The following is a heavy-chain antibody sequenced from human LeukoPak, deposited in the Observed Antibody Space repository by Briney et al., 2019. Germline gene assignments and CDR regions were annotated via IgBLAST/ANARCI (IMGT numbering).Heavy chain of an antibody. D-gene: IGHD5-18*01. J-gene: IGHJ6*03. CDR1: GFTFSSYG. CDR3: AKHPRHTAMVIYYYYYTDV. CDR2: IRYDGSNK. V-gene: IGHV3-30*02. Sequence: PGGSLRLSCAASGFTFSSYGMHWVRQAPGKGLEWVAFIRYDGSNKYYADSVKGRFTISRDNSKNTLYLQMNSLRAEDTAVYYCAKHPRHTAMVIYYYYYTDVWGKGTTVTISS.